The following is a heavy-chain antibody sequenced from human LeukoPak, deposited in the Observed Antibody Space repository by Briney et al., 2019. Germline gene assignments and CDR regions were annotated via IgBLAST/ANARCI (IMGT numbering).Heavy chain of an antibody. CDR3: ARATYYDFWSGYYITGRGDFDY. D-gene: IGHD3-3*01. V-gene: IGHV1-18*01. J-gene: IGHJ4*02. CDR2: ISAYNGNT. Sequence: GASVKVSCKASGYTFTSYGISWVRQAPGQGLEWMGWISAYNGNTNYAQKLQGRVTMTTDTSTSTAYMELRSLRSDDTAVYYCARATYYDFWSGYYITGRGDFDYWGQGTLVTVSS. CDR1: GYTFTSYG.